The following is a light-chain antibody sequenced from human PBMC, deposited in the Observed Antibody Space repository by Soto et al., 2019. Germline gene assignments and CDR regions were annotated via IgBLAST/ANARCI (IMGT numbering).Light chain of an antibody. CDR1: QDISNY. Sequence: DIQMPQSPSSLSASVGDRVTITCQASQDISNYLNWYQQKPGKASKLLIYDASNLETGVPSRFSGRGSGTDFTFTISSLQPEDIATYYCQQYDNLLYTFGQGTKLEIK. CDR3: QQYDNLLYT. CDR2: DAS. J-gene: IGKJ2*01. V-gene: IGKV1-33*01.